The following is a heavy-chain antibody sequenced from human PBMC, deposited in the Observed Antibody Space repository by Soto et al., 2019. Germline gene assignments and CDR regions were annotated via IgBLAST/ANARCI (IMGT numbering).Heavy chain of an antibody. J-gene: IGHJ6*02. CDR2: ISGSGGST. V-gene: IGHV3-23*01. D-gene: IGHD3-10*01. CDR3: AKDRRWFGELRAPMDV. CDR1: GFTFRSYD. Sequence: GGSLRLSCAASGFTFRSYDMHWVRQAPGKGLEWVSAISGSGGSTYYADSVKGRFTISRDNSKNTLYLQMNSLRAEDTAVYYCAKDRRWFGELRAPMDVWGQGTTVTVSS.